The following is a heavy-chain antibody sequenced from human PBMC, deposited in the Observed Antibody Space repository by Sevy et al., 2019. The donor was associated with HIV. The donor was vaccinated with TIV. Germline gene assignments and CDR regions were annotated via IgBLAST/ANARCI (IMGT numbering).Heavy chain of an antibody. V-gene: IGHV1-2*02. CDR1: GSTFSDDY. Sequence: ASVKVSCKTSGSTFSDDYIHWVRQAPGERLEWMGWINSAGTNYAETFQGRVTMTSEASITTAYMELNSLRTDDTATYYCATSANLDTSWFDPWGQGVVVTVSS. D-gene: IGHD1-1*01. J-gene: IGHJ5*02. CDR3: ATSANLDTSWFDP. CDR2: INSAGT.